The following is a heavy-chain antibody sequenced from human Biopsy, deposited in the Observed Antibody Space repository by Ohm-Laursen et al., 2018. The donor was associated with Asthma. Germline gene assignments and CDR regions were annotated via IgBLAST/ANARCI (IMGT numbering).Heavy chain of an antibody. V-gene: IGHV1-69*01. CDR3: ARCQVGYSSGWSLLLKKIYYSGMGV. CDR1: GGTFSNFA. J-gene: IGHJ6*02. CDR2: IMTVFGTT. D-gene: IGHD6-19*01. Sequence: SSVKVSCKPPGGTFSNFAISWVRQAPGQGLEWLGGIMTVFGTTNYAQKFQGRVTITADESTSTAYMEVTSLRSEDTAIYYCARCQVGYSSGWSLLLKKIYYSGMGVWGQGTAVTVSS.